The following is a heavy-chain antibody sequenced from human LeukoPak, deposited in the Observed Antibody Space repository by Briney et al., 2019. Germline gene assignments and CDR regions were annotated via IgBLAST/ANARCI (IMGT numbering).Heavy chain of an antibody. Sequence: GGSLRLSCAASGFTFSSYSMDWVRQAPGKGLEWVSSISSSSSYIYYADSVKGRFTISRDNAKNSLYLQMNSLRAEDTAVYYCAREGYSYGYGNWGQGTLVTVSS. D-gene: IGHD5-18*01. CDR3: AREGYSYGYGN. CDR2: ISSSSSYI. J-gene: IGHJ4*02. V-gene: IGHV3-21*01. CDR1: GFTFSSYS.